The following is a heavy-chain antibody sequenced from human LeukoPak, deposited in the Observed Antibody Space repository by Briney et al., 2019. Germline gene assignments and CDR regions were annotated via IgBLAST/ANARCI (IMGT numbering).Heavy chain of an antibody. V-gene: IGHV4-39*01. Sequence: PSETLSLTCTVSGGSISNSNYYWSWIGQPPGKELEWIASINYGGTTYYNPSLKSRVTISVDTSKNQFSLRLSSVTAADTAVYLCARYVVYGSGKYYFDYWGQGSLVTVSS. CDR3: ARYVVYGSGKYYFDY. J-gene: IGHJ4*02. CDR2: INYGGTT. D-gene: IGHD3-10*01. CDR1: GGSISNSNYY.